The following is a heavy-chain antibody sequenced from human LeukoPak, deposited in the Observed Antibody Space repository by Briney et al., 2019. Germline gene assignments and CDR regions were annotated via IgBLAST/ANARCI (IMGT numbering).Heavy chain of an antibody. Sequence: SETLSLTCTVSGGSIRSYYWSWIRQPPGKGLEWIGYIFYSGSTNYNPSLKSRVSISVDTSKNQFSLKLRSVTAADTAVYYCARSSPPRSYYYYMDVWGKGTTVTISS. CDR3: ARSSPPRSYYYYMDV. J-gene: IGHJ6*03. D-gene: IGHD3-16*02. CDR2: IFYSGST. V-gene: IGHV4-59*01. CDR1: GGSIRSYY.